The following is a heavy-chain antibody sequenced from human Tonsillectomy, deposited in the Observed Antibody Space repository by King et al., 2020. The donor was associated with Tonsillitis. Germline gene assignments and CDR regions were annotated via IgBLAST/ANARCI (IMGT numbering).Heavy chain of an antibody. D-gene: IGHD3-3*01. J-gene: IGHJ6*03. CDR3: TRGSIFGPKIYYYMDV. CDR2: IGTAGNT. V-gene: IGHV3-13*04. Sequence: VQLVESGGALVQPGGSLRLSCAASGFAFSTYDMHWVRQAAGRGLEWVSAIGTAGNTYHPGSVKGRFTISRDNAKNSLYLQMNTLRAGDTAVSYCTRGSIFGPKIYYYMDVWGKGTTVTVSS. CDR1: GFAFSTYD.